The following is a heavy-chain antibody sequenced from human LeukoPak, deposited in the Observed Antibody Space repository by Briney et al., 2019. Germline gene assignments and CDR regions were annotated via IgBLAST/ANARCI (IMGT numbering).Heavy chain of an antibody. J-gene: IGHJ6*03. CDR3: AREGVGYCSSTSCPDYYYYYYMDV. CDR1: GGSISSYY. V-gene: IGHV4-4*07. CDR2: IYTSGST. Sequence: PSETLSLTCTVSGGSISSYYWSWIRQPAGKGLEWIGRIYTSGSTNYNPSLKSRVTMSVDTSKNQFSLKLSSVTAADTAVYYCAREGVGYCSSTSCPDYYYYYYMDVWGKGTTVTVSS. D-gene: IGHD2-2*01.